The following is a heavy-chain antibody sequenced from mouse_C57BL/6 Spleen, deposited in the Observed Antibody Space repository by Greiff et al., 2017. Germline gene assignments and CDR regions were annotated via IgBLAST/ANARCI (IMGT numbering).Heavy chain of an antibody. CDR3: ARSYYGSSSRDY. V-gene: IGHV1-82*01. CDR1: GYAFSSSW. Sequence: VQLQQSGPELVKPGASVKISCKASGYAFSSSWMNWVKQRPGKGLEWIGRIYPGDGDTNYNGKFKGKATLTADKSSSTAYMQLSSLTSEDSAVYFCARSYYGSSSRDYWGQGTSVTVSS. J-gene: IGHJ4*01. D-gene: IGHD1-1*01. CDR2: IYPGDGDT.